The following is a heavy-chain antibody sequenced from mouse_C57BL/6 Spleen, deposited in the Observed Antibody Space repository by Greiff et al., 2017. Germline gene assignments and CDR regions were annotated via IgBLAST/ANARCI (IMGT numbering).Heavy chain of an antibody. J-gene: IGHJ3*01. Sequence: QVQLQQSGAELVKPGASVKISCKASGYAFSSYWMNWVKQRPGKGLEWIGQIYPGDGDTNYNGKFKGKATLTADQSSRTAYRQHSSLSAEDSAVYFGARPLASSGTAWFAYWGQGTLVTVSA. V-gene: IGHV1-80*01. CDR2: IYPGDGDT. CDR1: GYAFSSYW. D-gene: IGHD3-2*02. CDR3: ARPLASSGTAWFAY.